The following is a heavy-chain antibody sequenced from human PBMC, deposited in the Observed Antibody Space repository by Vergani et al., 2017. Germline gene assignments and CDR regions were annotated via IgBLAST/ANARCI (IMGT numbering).Heavy chain of an antibody. Sequence: EVQLVESGGGLVKPGGSLRLSCAASGFIFSNAWMSWVRQAPGKGLEWVGRIKSKTDGGTTDYAAPVKGRFTISRDDSKNTLYVRMNSLKTEDTAVYYCARGMVRGVIITSFPHWGQGTLVTVSS. CDR1: GFIFSNAW. J-gene: IGHJ4*02. D-gene: IGHD3-10*01. CDR2: IKSKTDGGTT. CDR3: ARGMVRGVIITSFPH. V-gene: IGHV3-15*01.